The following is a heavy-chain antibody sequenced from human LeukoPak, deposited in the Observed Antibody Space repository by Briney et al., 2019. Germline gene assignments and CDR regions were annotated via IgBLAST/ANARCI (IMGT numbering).Heavy chain of an antibody. J-gene: IGHJ4*02. V-gene: IGHV3-21*01. CDR1: GFTLSSYS. CDR2: ISSSSSYI. D-gene: IGHD3-16*01. CDR3: ARDLVEYYFDY. Sequence: GGSLRLSCAASGFTLSSYSMNWVRQAPGKGLEWVSSISSSSSYIYYADSVKGRFTISRDNAKNSLYLQMNSLRAEDTAVYYCARDLVEYYFDYWGQGTLVTVSS.